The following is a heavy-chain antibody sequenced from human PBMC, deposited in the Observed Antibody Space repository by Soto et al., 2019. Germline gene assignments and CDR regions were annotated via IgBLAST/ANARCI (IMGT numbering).Heavy chain of an antibody. CDR3: AIPPPRIITIFDRGWFDP. J-gene: IGHJ5*02. CDR2: FDPEDGET. V-gene: IGHV1-24*01. Sequence: ASVKVSCKVSGYTLTELSMHWVRQAPGKGLEWMGGFDPEDGETIYAQKFQGRVTMTADTSTDTAYMELSSLRSEDTAVYYCAIPPPRIITIFDRGWFDPWGQGTLVTVSS. CDR1: GYTLTELS. D-gene: IGHD3-3*01.